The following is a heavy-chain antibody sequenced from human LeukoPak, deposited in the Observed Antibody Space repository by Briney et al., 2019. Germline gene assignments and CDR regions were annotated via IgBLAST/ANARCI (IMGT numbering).Heavy chain of an antibody. J-gene: IGHJ5*02. V-gene: IGHV4-38-2*02. CDR3: ARGQARLAWFDP. Sequence: PSETLSLTCTVSGYSISSGYYWGWIRQPPGKGLEWIGTIYHSGTTYYNPSLKSRVTMSVDSSKNQFSLRLRSVTAADTAVYYCARGQARLAWFDPWGQGSRVTVSS. CDR1: GYSISSGYY. CDR2: IYHSGTT. D-gene: IGHD6-19*01.